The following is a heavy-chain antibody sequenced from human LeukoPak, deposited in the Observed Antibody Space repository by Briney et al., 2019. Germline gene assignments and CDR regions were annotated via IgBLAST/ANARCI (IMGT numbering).Heavy chain of an antibody. J-gene: IGHJ4*02. Sequence: PGRSLRLSCAASGFTFSSYTMSWVRQAPGKGLEWVSAISGSGGSTYNADSEKGRFTISRDNSKNTLYLQMNSLRAEDTAVYYCAKDGRELPEYYFDDWGQGTLVTVSS. CDR1: GFTFSSYT. D-gene: IGHD1-26*01. CDR2: ISGSGGST. V-gene: IGHV3-23*01. CDR3: AKDGRELPEYYFDD.